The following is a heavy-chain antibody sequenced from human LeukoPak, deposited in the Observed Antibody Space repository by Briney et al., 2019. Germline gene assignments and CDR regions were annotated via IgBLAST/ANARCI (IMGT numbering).Heavy chain of an antibody. CDR2: INHSGST. V-gene: IGHV4-34*01. CDR1: GGSFSGYY. D-gene: IGHD1-26*01. J-gene: IGHJ3*01. CDR3: AHFKGGSFDF. Sequence: SETLSLTGAVYGGSFSGYYWSWIRQPPGKGLEWIGEINHSGSTNYNPSLKSRVTISVDTSKNQFSLKLTSVTAADTAVYYCAHFKGGSFDFWGQGTMVTVSS.